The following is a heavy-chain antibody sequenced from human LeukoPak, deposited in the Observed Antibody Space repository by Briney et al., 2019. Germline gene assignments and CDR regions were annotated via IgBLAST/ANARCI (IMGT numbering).Heavy chain of an antibody. CDR2: IYYTGST. Sequence: SETLSLTCTVSGYSISSGNYWDWIRQPPGKGLEWIGYIYYTGSTNYNPSLKSRVTISVDTSKNQFSLKLNSVTAADTAVYYCARGRLGFPSDFDSWGQGTLVTVSS. CDR1: GYSISSGNY. CDR3: ARGRLGFPSDFDS. D-gene: IGHD3-16*01. V-gene: IGHV4-61*01. J-gene: IGHJ4*02.